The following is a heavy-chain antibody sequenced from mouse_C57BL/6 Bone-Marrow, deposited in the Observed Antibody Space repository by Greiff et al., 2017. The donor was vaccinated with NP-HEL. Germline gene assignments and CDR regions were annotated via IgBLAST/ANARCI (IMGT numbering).Heavy chain of an antibody. CDR1: GYAFSSYW. D-gene: IGHD1-1*01. J-gene: IGHJ3*01. CDR2: IYPGDGDT. V-gene: IGHV1-80*01. Sequence: QVQLQQSGAELVKPGASVKISCKASGYAFSSYWMNWVKQRPGKGLEWIGQIYPGDGDTNYNGKFKGKATLTADKSSSTAYMQLSSLTSEDSAVYYCARALYYGSSPWFAYWGQGTLVTVSA. CDR3: ARALYYGSSPWFAY.